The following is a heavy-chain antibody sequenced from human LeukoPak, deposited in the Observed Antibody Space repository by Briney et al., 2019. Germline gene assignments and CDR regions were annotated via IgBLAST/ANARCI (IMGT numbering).Heavy chain of an antibody. CDR2: ISHDGNNK. Sequence: PGGSLRLSCAASGFPFSGYGMYWVRQAPGKGLEWLAVISHDGNNKYYAESVKGRIAISRDNSMNTLYLQMNSLRAEDTAVYYCAKVRWGSDNALDSWGQGTLVTGSS. CDR3: AKVRWGSDNALDS. V-gene: IGHV3-30*18. CDR1: GFPFSGYG. D-gene: IGHD3-16*01. J-gene: IGHJ4*02.